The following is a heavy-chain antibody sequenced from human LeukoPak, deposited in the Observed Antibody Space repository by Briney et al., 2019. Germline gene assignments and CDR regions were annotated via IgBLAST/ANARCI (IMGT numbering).Heavy chain of an antibody. Sequence: PSETLSLTCTVSGGSINSYYWNWLRQPPGQGLEWIGFIYSSGSTNYNPSLKSRVTISQDTSRNQISLKLASVTAADTAVYYCARRNSSCWYGGFDYWGQGSLVRLL. CDR3: ARRNSSCWYGGFDY. CDR2: IYSSGST. J-gene: IGHJ4*02. CDR1: GGSINSYY. V-gene: IGHV4-59*01. D-gene: IGHD6-19*01.